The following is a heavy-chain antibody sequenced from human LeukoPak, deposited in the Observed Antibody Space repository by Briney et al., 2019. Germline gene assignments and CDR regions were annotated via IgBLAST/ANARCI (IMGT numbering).Heavy chain of an antibody. CDR2: ISGSGGST. V-gene: IGHV3-23*01. Sequence: GGSLRLSCAASGFTFSSYAMSWVRQAPGKGLEWVSAISGSGGSTYYADSVKGRFTISRDNSKNTLYLQMNSLRAEDTAVYYCAKAIWVAATSSWFCLDYWGQGTLVTVSS. CDR1: GFTFSSYA. J-gene: IGHJ4*02. CDR3: AKAIWVAATSSWFCLDY. D-gene: IGHD3-10*01.